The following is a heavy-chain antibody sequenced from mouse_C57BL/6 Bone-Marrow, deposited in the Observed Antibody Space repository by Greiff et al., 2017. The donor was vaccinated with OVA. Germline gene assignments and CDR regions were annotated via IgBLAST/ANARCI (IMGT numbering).Heavy chain of an antibody. D-gene: IGHD1-1*01. V-gene: IGHV3-6*01. J-gene: IGHJ4*01. CDR2: ISYDGSN. Sequence: ESGPGLVKPSQSLSLTCSVTGYSITSGYYWNWIRQFPGNKLEWMGYISYDGSNNYNPSLKNRISITRDTSKNQFFLKLNSVTTEDTATYYCARRGTVVARDYAMDYWGQGTSVTVSS. CDR1: GYSITSGYY. CDR3: ARRGTVVARDYAMDY.